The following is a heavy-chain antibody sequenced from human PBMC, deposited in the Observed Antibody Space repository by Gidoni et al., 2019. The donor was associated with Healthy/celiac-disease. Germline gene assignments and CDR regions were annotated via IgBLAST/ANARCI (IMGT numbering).Heavy chain of an antibody. CDR2: IDWVDDK. Sequence: QVTLRESGPPLVKPTQPLPLTCTFSGFSLSTSGMCVSWIRQPPGKALEWLARIDWVDDKYYSTTLKTRLTISKDTSKNQVVRTMTNMDPVDTATYYCARAPGIAAGYDAFDIWGQGTMVTVSS. CDR1: GFSLSTSGMC. J-gene: IGHJ3*02. CDR3: ARAPGIAAGYDAFDI. V-gene: IGHV2-70*15. D-gene: IGHD6-13*01.